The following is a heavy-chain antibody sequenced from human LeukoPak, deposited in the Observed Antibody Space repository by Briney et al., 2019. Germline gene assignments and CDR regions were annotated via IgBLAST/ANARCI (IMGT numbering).Heavy chain of an antibody. Sequence: TGGSLRLSCAASGFTVSSNYMSWVRQAPGKGLEWVSVIYSGGSTYYADSVKGRFTISRDNSKNTLYLQMNSLRAEDTAMYYCARDRRSGSYFDYFDYWGQGTLVTVSS. CDR1: GFTVSSNY. J-gene: IGHJ4*02. CDR2: IYSGGST. D-gene: IGHD1-26*01. CDR3: ARDRRSGSYFDYFDY. V-gene: IGHV3-53*01.